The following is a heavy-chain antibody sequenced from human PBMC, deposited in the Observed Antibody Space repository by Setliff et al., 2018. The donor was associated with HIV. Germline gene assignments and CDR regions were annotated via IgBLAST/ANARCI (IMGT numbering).Heavy chain of an antibody. D-gene: IGHD6-13*01. CDR1: GFTFSNYA. J-gene: IGHJ6*02. V-gene: IGHV3-30*04. CDR2: ISYDGTKE. Sequence: GGSLRLSCAASGFTFSNYAMHWVRQAPGKGLEWVAVISYDGTKEYYADSVKGRFTISRDNSKNTLYLQMNSLRAEDTAVYYCARDSRGIAAAGSRGYYYYGMDVWGQGTTVTVSS. CDR3: ARDSRGIAAAGSRGYYYYGMDV.